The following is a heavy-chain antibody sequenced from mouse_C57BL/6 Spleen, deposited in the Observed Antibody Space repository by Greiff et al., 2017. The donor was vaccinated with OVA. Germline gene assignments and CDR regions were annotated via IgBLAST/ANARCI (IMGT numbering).Heavy chain of an antibody. CDR2: IYPGSGNT. CDR3: ARADYDYPFAY. V-gene: IGHV1-76*01. CDR1: GYTFTDYY. Sequence: VQGVESGAELVRPGASVKLSCKASGYTFTDYYINWVKQRPGQGLEWIARIYPGSGNTYYNEKFKGKATLTAEKSSSTAYMQLSSLTSEDSAVYFCARADYDYPFAYWGQGTLVTVSA. D-gene: IGHD2-4*01. J-gene: IGHJ3*01.